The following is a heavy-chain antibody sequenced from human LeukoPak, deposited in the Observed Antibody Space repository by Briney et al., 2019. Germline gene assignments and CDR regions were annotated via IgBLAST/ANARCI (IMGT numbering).Heavy chain of an antibody. D-gene: IGHD4-17*01. V-gene: IGHV3-53*01. CDR2: IYSGGST. CDR3: ARDSDNGARYFQH. Sequence: PGGSLRLSCAASGFTVSSNYMSWVRQAPGKGLEWVSVIYSGGSTYYADSVKGRFTISRDNSKNTLFLQMTSLRAEDTALYYCARDSDNGARYFQHWGQGTLVTVSS. CDR1: GFTVSSNY. J-gene: IGHJ1*01.